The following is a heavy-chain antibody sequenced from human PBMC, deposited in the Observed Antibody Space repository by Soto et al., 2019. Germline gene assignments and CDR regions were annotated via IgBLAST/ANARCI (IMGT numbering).Heavy chain of an antibody. CDR2: IYHSGST. CDR1: DGSISSGRYS. Sequence: SETLSLTCAVSDGSISSGRYSWSWIRQPPGKGLEWIGYIYHSGSTYYNPSLKSRVTISVDRSKNQFSLKLSSVTAADTAVYYCARLIGGWRYFDYWGQGTLVTVSS. D-gene: IGHD6-19*01. J-gene: IGHJ4*02. CDR3: ARLIGGWRYFDY. V-gene: IGHV4-30-2*01.